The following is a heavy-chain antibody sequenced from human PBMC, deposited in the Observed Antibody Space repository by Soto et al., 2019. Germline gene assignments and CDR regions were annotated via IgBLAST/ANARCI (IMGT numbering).Heavy chain of an antibody. CDR1: GGSISSYY. CDR3: ARLSTYGSGSYLNYYYYYMDV. Sequence: SETLSLTCTVSGGSISSYYWSWIRQPPGKGLEWIGYIYYSGSTNYNPSLKSRVTISVDTSKNQFSLKLSSVTAADTAVYYCARLSTYGSGSYLNYYYYYMDVWGKGTTVTVSS. CDR2: IYYSGST. J-gene: IGHJ6*03. V-gene: IGHV4-59*08. D-gene: IGHD3-10*01.